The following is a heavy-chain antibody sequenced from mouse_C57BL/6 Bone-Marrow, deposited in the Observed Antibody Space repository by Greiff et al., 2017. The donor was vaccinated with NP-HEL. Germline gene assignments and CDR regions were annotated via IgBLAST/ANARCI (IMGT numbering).Heavy chain of an antibody. CDR1: GFTFSNYW. J-gene: IGHJ3*01. V-gene: IGHV6-3*01. Sequence: DVMLVESGGGLVQPGGSMKLSCVASGFTFSNYWMNWVRQSPEKGLEWVAQIRLKSDNYATHYAESVKGRFTISRDDSKSSVYLQMNNLRAEDTGIYYCTLYYDYGGAYWGQGTLVTVSA. CDR2: IRLKSDNYAT. D-gene: IGHD2-4*01. CDR3: TLYYDYGGAY.